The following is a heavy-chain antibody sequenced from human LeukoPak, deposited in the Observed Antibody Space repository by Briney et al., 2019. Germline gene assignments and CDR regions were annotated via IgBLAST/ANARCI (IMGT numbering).Heavy chain of an antibody. CDR1: GFTFSSYA. D-gene: IGHD3-3*01. V-gene: IGHV3-21*01. CDR2: ITGDCNYI. J-gene: IGHJ4*02. Sequence: GGSLRLSCAASGFTFSSYAMNWVRQAPGKGLEWVSSITGDCNYIFYADSVKGRFTISRDNAQNSLFLELNSLRGEDTAVYYCARERNFYYFDYWGQGALVTVSS. CDR3: ARERNFYYFDY.